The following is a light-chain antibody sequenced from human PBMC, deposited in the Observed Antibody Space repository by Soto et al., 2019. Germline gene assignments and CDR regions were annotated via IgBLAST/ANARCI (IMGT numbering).Light chain of an antibody. J-gene: IGKJ4*01. CDR1: QSVRSNY. Sequence: EIVLTQSPDTLSLAPGERATLSCRASQSVRSNYLAWYQQKPGQAPRFLIHDASSRATGIPDRFSGSRSGTDFPLTISRLEPEDFAVYYCQQYGSSPLTFGGATKVEIK. CDR3: QQYGSSPLT. V-gene: IGKV3-20*01. CDR2: DAS.